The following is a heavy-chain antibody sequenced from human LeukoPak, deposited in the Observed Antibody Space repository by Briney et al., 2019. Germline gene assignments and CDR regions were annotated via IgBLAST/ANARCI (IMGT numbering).Heavy chain of an antibody. CDR1: GGSISTGSHY. CDR3: VRHDCATTDCSQFYGMDV. Sequence: PSETLSLTCTVSGGSISTGSHYWGWIRHPPVKGPEWIGSFYYSGSTYYNPSLTSRVTISVDSSKTQFSLSLSSVTATDTAVYYCVRHDCATTDCSQFYGMDVWGQGTTVTVSS. J-gene: IGHJ6*02. V-gene: IGHV4-39*01. CDR2: FYYSGST. D-gene: IGHD1-26*01.